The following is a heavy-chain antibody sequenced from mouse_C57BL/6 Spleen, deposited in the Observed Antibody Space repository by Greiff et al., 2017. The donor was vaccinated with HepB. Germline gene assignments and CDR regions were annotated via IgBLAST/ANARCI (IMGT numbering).Heavy chain of an antibody. CDR2: IYPGDGDT. J-gene: IGHJ3*01. CDR1: GYAFSSSW. V-gene: IGHV1-82*01. CDR3: ARNYYGHGGFAY. Sequence: QVQLQQSGPELVKPGASVKISCKASGYAFSSSWMNWVKQRPGKGLEWIGRIYPGDGDTNYNGKFKGKATLTADKSSSTAYMQLSSLTSEDSAVYFCARNYYGHGGFAYWGQGTLVTVSA. D-gene: IGHD2-2*01.